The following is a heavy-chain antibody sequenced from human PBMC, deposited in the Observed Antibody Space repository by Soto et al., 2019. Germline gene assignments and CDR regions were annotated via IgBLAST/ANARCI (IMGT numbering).Heavy chain of an antibody. V-gene: IGHV3-30-3*01. J-gene: IGHJ4*02. CDR3: ARDLTAMATIGY. CDR2: ISYDGSNK. D-gene: IGHD5-18*01. CDR1: GFTFSSYA. Sequence: QVQLVESGGGVVQPGRSLRLSCAASGFTFSSYAMHWVRQAPGKGLEWVAVISYDGSNKYYADSVKGRFTISRDNSKNTLYLQMTSLRAEDTAVYYCARDLTAMATIGYWGQGTLVTVSS.